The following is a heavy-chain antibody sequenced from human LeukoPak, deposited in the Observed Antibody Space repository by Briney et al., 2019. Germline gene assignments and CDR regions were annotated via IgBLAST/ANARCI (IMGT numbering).Heavy chain of an antibody. V-gene: IGHV3-30*03. CDR3: ARDRLGGYSSSWYTGAFDI. CDR2: ISYGGSNK. J-gene: IGHJ3*02. CDR1: GFTFSSYG. Sequence: PGGSLRLSCAASGFTFSSYGMHWVRQAPGKGLEWVAVISYGGSNKYYADSVKGRFTISRDNSKNTLYLQMNSLRAEDTAVYYCARDRLGGYSSSWYTGAFDIWGQGTMVTVSS. D-gene: IGHD6-13*01.